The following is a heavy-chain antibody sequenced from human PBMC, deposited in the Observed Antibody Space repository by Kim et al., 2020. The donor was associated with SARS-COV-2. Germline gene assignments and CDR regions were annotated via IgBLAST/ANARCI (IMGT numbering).Heavy chain of an antibody. J-gene: IGHJ5*02. Sequence: SETLSLTCTVSGGSISSGGYYWSWIRQHPGKGLEWIGYIYYSGSTYYNPSLKSRVTISVDTSKNQFSLKLSSVTAADTAVYYCARFNGSGSYLVWWFDPWGQGTLVTVSS. V-gene: IGHV4-31*03. CDR3: ARFNGSGSYLVWWFDP. D-gene: IGHD3-10*01. CDR1: GGSISSGGYY. CDR2: IYYSGST.